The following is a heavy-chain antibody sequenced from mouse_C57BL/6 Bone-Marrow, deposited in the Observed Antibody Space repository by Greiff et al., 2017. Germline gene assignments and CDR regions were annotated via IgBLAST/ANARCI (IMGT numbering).Heavy chain of an antibody. J-gene: IGHJ4*01. V-gene: IGHV1-39*01. CDR1: GYSFTDYN. D-gene: IGHD2-4*01. CDR2: INPNYGTT. Sequence: VQLHQSGPELVKPGASVKISCKASGYSFTDYNMNWVKQSNGKSLDWIGVINPNYGTTSYNQKFKGKATLTVDQASSTAYLQLNSLTSEDSAVYYCARGYDYDYAMDYWGQGTSVTVSS. CDR3: ARGYDYDYAMDY.